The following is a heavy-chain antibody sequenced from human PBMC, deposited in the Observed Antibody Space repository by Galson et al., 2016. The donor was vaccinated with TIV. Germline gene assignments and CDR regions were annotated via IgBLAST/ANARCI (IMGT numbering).Heavy chain of an antibody. CDR1: GYKFSDYH. V-gene: IGHV1-69-2*01. CDR2: VDPEDDET. J-gene: IGHJ5*02. CDR3: SRDFNWNHGGFDP. Sequence: VKVSCKVSGYKFSDYHMHWVQQAPGKGLEWLGRVDPEDDETIYSEKFQGRITITADTSTDTVYLEVGSLSSEDMAIYYCSRDFNWNHGGFDPWGQGSLVTVSS. D-gene: IGHD1-14*01.